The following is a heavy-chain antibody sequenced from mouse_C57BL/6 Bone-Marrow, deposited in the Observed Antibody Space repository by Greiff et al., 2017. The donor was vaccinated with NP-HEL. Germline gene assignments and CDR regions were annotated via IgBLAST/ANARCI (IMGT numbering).Heavy chain of an antibody. V-gene: IGHV1-42*01. J-gene: IGHJ1*03. Sequence: EVQLVESGPELVKPGASVKISCKASGYSFTGYYMNWVKQSPEKSLEWIGEINPSTGGTTYNQKFKAKATLTVDKSSSTAYMQLKSLTSEDSAVYYCARSRNYYGSSDWYFDVWGTGTTVTVSS. CDR1: GYSFTGYY. CDR2: INPSTGGT. D-gene: IGHD1-1*01. CDR3: ARSRNYYGSSDWYFDV.